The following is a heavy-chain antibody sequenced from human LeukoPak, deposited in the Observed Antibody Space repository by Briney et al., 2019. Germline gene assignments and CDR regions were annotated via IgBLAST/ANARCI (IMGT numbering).Heavy chain of an antibody. CDR1: GFTFSSYS. D-gene: IGHD3-10*01. V-gene: IGHV3-21*01. Sequence: GGSLRLSCAASGFTFSSYSMNWVRQAPGKGLEWVSSISSSSSYIYYADSVKGRYTISRDNAKNSLYLQMNSLRAEDTAVYYCARALYYYGSGSLHGMDVWGQGTTVTVSS. CDR3: ARALYYYGSGSLHGMDV. J-gene: IGHJ6*02. CDR2: ISSSSSYI.